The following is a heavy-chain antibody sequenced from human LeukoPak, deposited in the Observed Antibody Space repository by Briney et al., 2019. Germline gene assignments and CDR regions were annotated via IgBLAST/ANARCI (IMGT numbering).Heavy chain of an antibody. D-gene: IGHD2-21*02. CDR3: ASDRRRGDWVRVADD. CDR2: IYYSGST. V-gene: IGHV4-39*01. J-gene: IGHJ4*02. CDR1: GGSISSSSYY. Sequence: SETLSLTCTVSGGSISSSSYYWGWIRQPPGKGLEWIGSIYYSGSTYYNPSLKSRVTISVDTSKNQFSLKLGSVTAADTAVYYCASDRRRGDWVRVADDWGPGTLVTVSS.